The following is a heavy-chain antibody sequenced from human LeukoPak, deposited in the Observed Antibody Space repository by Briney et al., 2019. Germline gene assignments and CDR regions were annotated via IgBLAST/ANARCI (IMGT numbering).Heavy chain of an antibody. J-gene: IGHJ4*02. Sequence: SSGTLSLTCTVSGGSISSGGYYWSWIRQHPGKGLEWIGYIYYSGSTYYNPSLKSRVTISVDTSKNQFSLKLSSVTAADTAVYYCARDDDSSGYYSWGQGTLVTVSS. V-gene: IGHV4-31*03. D-gene: IGHD3-22*01. CDR1: GGSISSGGYY. CDR3: ARDDDSSGYYS. CDR2: IYYSGST.